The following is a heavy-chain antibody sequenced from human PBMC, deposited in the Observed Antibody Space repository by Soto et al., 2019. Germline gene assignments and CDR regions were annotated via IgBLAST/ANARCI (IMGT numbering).Heavy chain of an antibody. Sequence: PGGSLRLSCAASGFTFSSYAMHWVRQAPGKGLEWVAVISYDGSNKYYADSVKGRFTISRDNSKNTLYLQMNSLRAEDTAVYYCARVRGSGYYLAYYYYGMDVWGQGTTVTVSS. D-gene: IGHD3-3*01. CDR1: GFTFSSYA. CDR3: ARVRGSGYYLAYYYYGMDV. V-gene: IGHV3-30-3*01. CDR2: ISYDGSNK. J-gene: IGHJ6*02.